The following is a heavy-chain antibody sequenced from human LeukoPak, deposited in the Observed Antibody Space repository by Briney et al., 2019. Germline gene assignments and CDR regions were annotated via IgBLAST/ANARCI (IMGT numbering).Heavy chain of an antibody. CDR2: IYSGGST. CDR3: TRGEFSSSLPH. J-gene: IGHJ4*02. Sequence: GGSLRLSCAASGFTVSSNYMSWVRQAPGKGLEWVSVIYSGGSTYYADSVKGRFTISRDNSKNTLYLQMNSLRAEDTAVYYCTRGEFSSSLPHWGQGTLVTVSS. V-gene: IGHV3-66*02. D-gene: IGHD6-13*01. CDR1: GFTVSSNY.